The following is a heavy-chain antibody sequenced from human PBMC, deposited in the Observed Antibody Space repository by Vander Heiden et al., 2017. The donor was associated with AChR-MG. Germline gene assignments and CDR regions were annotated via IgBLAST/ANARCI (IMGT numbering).Heavy chain of an antibody. CDR1: GGTFSRYA. CDR3: ARALPSGSGSYSASFDP. Sequence: QVQLVQSGAEVKKPGSSVKVSCKASGGTFSRYAISWVRQAPGQGLGWMGRIIPSLGIASYAQKFQGRVRITADKATSTAYMELRSLRSEDTAVYYCARALPSGSGSYSASFDPWGQGTLVTVSS. CDR2: IIPSLGIA. J-gene: IGHJ5*02. D-gene: IGHD3-10*01. V-gene: IGHV1-69*04.